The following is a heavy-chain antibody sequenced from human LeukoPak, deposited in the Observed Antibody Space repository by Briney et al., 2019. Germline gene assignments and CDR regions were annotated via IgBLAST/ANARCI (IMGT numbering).Heavy chain of an antibody. CDR3: ARSGRFGELLPFEP. D-gene: IGHD3-10*01. Sequence: ASVKVSCKASGYTFTSYGINWVRQAPGQGLEWMGWISAYTGDTNYEQKLQGKVTMTKDTSTSTAYMELRSLRSDDTAVYYCARSGRFGELLPFEPWGQGTLVTVSS. CDR1: GYTFTSYG. V-gene: IGHV1-18*04. J-gene: IGHJ5*02. CDR2: ISAYTGDT.